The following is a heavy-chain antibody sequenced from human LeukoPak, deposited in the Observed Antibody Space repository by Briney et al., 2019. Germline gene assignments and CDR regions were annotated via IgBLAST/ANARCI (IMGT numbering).Heavy chain of an antibody. CDR2: IKQDGSEK. V-gene: IGHV3-7*03. CDR1: GFTFSSYW. D-gene: IGHD3-16*01. CDR3: AKDAPYDYVWGSYDPIDAFDI. Sequence: GGSLRLSCAASGFTFSSYWMSWVRQAPGKGLEWVANIKQDGSEKYYVDSVKGRFTISRDNSKNTLYLQMNSLRAEDTAVYYCAKDAPYDYVWGSYDPIDAFDIWGQGTMVTVSS. J-gene: IGHJ3*02.